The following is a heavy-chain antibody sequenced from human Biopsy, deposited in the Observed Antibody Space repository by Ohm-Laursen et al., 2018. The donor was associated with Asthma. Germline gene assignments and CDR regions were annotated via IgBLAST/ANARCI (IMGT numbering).Heavy chain of an antibody. D-gene: IGHD6-19*01. CDR3: ARCQVGYSSGWSLLLKKIYYSGMDV. Sequence: SVKVSCKASGGMFGNYAISWVRQAPGQGLEWLGGIMTVFGTTNYTQKFQGRVTITADESTSTAYMEVTSLRSEDTAIYYCARCQVGYSSGWSLLLKKIYYSGMDVWGQGTAVTVSS. CDR2: IMTVFGTT. V-gene: IGHV1-69*13. CDR1: GGMFGNYA. J-gene: IGHJ6*02.